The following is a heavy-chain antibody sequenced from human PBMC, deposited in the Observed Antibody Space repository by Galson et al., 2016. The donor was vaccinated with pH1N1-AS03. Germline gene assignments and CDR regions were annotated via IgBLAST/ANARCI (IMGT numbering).Heavy chain of an antibody. V-gene: IGHV4-61*08. CDR2: IYYSGGT. CDR3: ARFRSSWTFYYGLDV. J-gene: IGHJ6*02. Sequence: ETLSLTCTVSGGSISSADYYWSWIRQPPGKGLEWIGYIYYSGGTNYNPSLKSRVTISVDTSKNQFSLKLSSVTAADTAVYYCARFRSSWTFYYGLDVWGQGTTVTVSS. D-gene: IGHD6-13*01. CDR1: GGSISSADYY.